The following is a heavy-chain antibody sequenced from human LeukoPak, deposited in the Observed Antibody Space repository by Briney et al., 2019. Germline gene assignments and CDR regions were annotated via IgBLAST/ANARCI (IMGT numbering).Heavy chain of an antibody. CDR2: INPDDGST. J-gene: IGHJ3*02. CDR1: GFTFRKYW. D-gene: IGHD4/OR15-4a*01. CDR3: LTIVETTIDAFDI. V-gene: IGHV3-74*01. Sequence: GGSLGLSCAASGFTFRKYWLHWVRQAPGKGLVWVSRINPDDGSTSYADSVKGRFTISRDNAKSTLYLQMNRLRAEDTAVYYCLTIVETTIDAFDIWGQGTKVTVSS.